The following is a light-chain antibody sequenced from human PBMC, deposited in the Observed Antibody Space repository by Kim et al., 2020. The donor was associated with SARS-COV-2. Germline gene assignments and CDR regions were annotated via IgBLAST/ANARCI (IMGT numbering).Light chain of an antibody. CDR2: EDR. CDR1: KLGDKS. Sequence: SYELTQPPSVSVSPGQTASITCSGEKLGDKSVCWYQQKPGQSPLLVIYEDRKRPSGIPERFSGSNSGNTATLTISGAQAIDEADYYCQAWDRSNVVFGGGTQLTVL. CDR3: QAWDRSNVV. J-gene: IGLJ2*01. V-gene: IGLV3-1*01.